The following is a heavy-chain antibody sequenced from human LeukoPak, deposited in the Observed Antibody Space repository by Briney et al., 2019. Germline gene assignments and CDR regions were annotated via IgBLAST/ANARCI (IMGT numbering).Heavy chain of an antibody. V-gene: IGHV3-64D*09. Sequence: GGSLRLSCSASGFTFSSFAMHWVRQAPGKGLEYVSAISTNGGSTYYADSVKARFTISRDNSRNTLYLQMSSLRAEDTAVYYCARDPGGDNAYWGQGTLVTVSS. CDR1: GFTFSSFA. CDR2: ISTNGGST. CDR3: ARDPGGDNAY. J-gene: IGHJ4*02. D-gene: IGHD4-17*01.